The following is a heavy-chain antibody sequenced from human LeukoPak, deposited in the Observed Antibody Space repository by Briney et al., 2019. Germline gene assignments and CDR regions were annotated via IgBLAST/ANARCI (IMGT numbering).Heavy chain of an antibody. Sequence: SETLSLTCGVSGYSINSGYYWGWIRQSPGKGLEWLGSLYHSGSSFYNPSLKSRVTISVDTSKNQFSLKLRSVTAADSAVYYCARDSSGWIGYFDYWGQGTLVTVSS. CDR3: ARDSSGWIGYFDY. CDR1: GYSINSGYY. D-gene: IGHD6-19*01. J-gene: IGHJ4*02. V-gene: IGHV4-38-2*02. CDR2: LYHSGSS.